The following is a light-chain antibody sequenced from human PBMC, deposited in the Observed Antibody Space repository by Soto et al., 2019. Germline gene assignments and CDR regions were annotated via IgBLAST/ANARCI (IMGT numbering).Light chain of an antibody. CDR1: SSDVGGYDL. CDR3: CSFTGSYTGV. J-gene: IGLJ3*02. CDR2: DVN. Sequence: QSALTQPRSVSGSPGQSVTISCTGTSSDVGGYDLVSWYQQHPGKAPKLMIYDVNKRPSGVPDRFSGSKSGNTASLSISGLQAEDEADYYCCSFTGSYTGVFGGGTKLTVL. V-gene: IGLV2-11*01.